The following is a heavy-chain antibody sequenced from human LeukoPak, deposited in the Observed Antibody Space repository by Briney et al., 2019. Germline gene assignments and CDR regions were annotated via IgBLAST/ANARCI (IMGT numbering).Heavy chain of an antibody. V-gene: IGHV4-34*01. CDR3: ARDRAVAGRSDYFDY. J-gene: IGHJ4*02. CDR2: INHSGST. CDR1: GGSFSGYY. D-gene: IGHD6-19*01. Sequence: SETLSLTCAVYGGSFSGYYWSWIRQSPGKGLEWIGEINHSGSTNYNPSLKSRVTISVDTSKNQFSLKLSSVTAADTAVYYCARDRAVAGRSDYFDYWGQGTLVTVSS.